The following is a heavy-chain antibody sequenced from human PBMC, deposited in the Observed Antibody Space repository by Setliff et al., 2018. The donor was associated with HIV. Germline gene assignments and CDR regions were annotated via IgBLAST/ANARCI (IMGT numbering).Heavy chain of an antibody. V-gene: IGHV3-7*01. CDR1: GFTFSSYS. J-gene: IGHJ4*02. CDR3: ASPST. D-gene: IGHD1-1*01. Sequence: GGSLRLSCAASGFTFSSYSMNWVRQAPGKGLEWVANIKQDGSQKYYVDSVKGRFTISRDNARNSLYLQMNSLRAEDTAVYYCASPSTWGQGTLVTVSS. CDR2: IKQDGSQK.